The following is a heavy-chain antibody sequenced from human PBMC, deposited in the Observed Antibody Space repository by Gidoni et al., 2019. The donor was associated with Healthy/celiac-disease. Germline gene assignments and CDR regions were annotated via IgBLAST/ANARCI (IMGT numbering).Heavy chain of an antibody. D-gene: IGHD3-10*01. J-gene: IGHJ6*02. CDR3: AKDLGFGEVYGMDV. CDR2: ISGSGGST. Sequence: EVQLLESGGGLVQPGGSLRLSCSASGLTFRSYAISWVRQAPGKALEGVSAISGSGGSTYYADSVKGRFTISRDNSKNTLYLQMNSLRAEDTAVYYCAKDLGFGEVYGMDVWGQGTTVTVSS. CDR1: GLTFRSYA. V-gene: IGHV3-23*01.